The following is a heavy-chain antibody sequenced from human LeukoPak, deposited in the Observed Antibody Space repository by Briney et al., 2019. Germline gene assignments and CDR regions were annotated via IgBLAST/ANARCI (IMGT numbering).Heavy chain of an antibody. J-gene: IGHJ4*02. CDR1: GYTFTGYY. D-gene: IGHD6-19*01. CDR3: ARGFKGIAVAGTFDY. CDR2: INPNSGGT. Sequence: ASVKVSCKASGYTFTGYYMHWVRQAPGQGLEWMGWINPNSGGTNYAQKFQGRVTMTRDTSISTAYMELSRLRSDDTAVYYCARGFKGIAVAGTFDYWGQGTLVTVSS. V-gene: IGHV1-2*02.